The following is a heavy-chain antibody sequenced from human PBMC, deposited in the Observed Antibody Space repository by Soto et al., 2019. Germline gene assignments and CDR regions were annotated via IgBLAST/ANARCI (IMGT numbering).Heavy chain of an antibody. V-gene: IGHV1-46*01. D-gene: IGHD2-2*01. Sequence: ASVKVSCKASGYTLTSYYLHWVRQAPGQGPEWMGIINPSGGITNDAQKFQDRVTMTSDTSTSTVYMELSGLRSEDTAVYYCARGISTTRYYYYYGMDVWGQGTTVTVSS. CDR1: GYTLTSYY. J-gene: IGHJ6*02. CDR2: INPSGGIT. CDR3: ARGISTTRYYYYYGMDV.